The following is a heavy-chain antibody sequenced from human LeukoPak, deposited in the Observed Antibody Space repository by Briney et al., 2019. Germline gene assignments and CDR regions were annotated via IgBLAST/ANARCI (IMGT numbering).Heavy chain of an antibody. D-gene: IGHD4-17*01. Sequence: SETLSLTCTVSGGSVSSDNYYWSWIRQPPGKGLEWIGYIFYSGTTNYNPSLKSRVTISVDTSKNQFSLNLSSVTAADTAVYYCAIEDNYGDYYFQHWGQGTLVTVSS. CDR3: AIEDNYGDYYFQH. CDR2: IFYSGTT. V-gene: IGHV4-61*01. CDR1: GGSVSSDNYY. J-gene: IGHJ1*01.